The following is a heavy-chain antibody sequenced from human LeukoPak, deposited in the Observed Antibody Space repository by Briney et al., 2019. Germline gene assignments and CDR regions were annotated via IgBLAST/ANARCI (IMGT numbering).Heavy chain of an antibody. J-gene: IGHJ6*03. CDR2: IDWDADK. CDR3: ARHSGGLNYMDV. D-gene: IGHD1-26*01. Sequence: TLSLTCTVSGDSISSSSYYWGWIRQSPGKALEWLARIDWDADKHYSTSMKTRLTISKDTSKNQVVLTMTNVDPVDTATYYCARHSGGLNYMDVWGKGTTVTVSS. V-gene: IGHV2-70*11. CDR1: GDSISSSSYY.